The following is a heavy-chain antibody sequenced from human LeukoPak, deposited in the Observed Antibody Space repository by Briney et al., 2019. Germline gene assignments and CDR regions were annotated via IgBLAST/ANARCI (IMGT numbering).Heavy chain of an antibody. CDR3: AKEPIYDILTGWRKTHNAFDI. CDR1: GFTFSSYG. D-gene: IGHD3-9*01. Sequence: GGSLRLSCAASGFTFSSYGMHWVRQAPGKGLEWVSFIRYDGRTKYYADSVKGRFTISRDNSKNTLYLQMNSLRAEDTAVYYCAKEPIYDILTGWRKTHNAFDIWGQGTMVTVSS. J-gene: IGHJ3*02. V-gene: IGHV3-30*02. CDR2: IRYDGRTK.